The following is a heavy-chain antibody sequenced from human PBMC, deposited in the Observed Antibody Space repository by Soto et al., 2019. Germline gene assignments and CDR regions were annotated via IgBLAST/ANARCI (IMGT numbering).Heavy chain of an antibody. CDR1: GYTFTHYD. J-gene: IGHJ5*02. V-gene: IGHV1-46*03. D-gene: IGHD3-3*01. CDR3: ARGAYYTTGGGP. CDR2: INPSDGST. Sequence: SVKVSFKSSGYTFTHYDMHWVRQAPGQGLEWMGIINPSDGSTSYAQDFQGRVTMTRDTSTSTVYMELSSLRSEDTAVYYCARGAYYTTGGGPWGQGTLVTVSS.